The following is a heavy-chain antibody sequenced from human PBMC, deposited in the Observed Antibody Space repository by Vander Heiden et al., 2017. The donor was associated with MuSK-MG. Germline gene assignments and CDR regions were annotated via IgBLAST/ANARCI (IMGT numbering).Heavy chain of an antibody. Sequence: EVQLVQSRAEVKKPGESLRISCQGSGYSFSTYWIGWVRQLPGRGLEWMGSIYPGDSDTRYGPSFQGQVTISTDNSVNTAYLQWSGLKASDTAMYYCARAPTYQLLYGGAFDFWGQGTMVTVSS. CDR3: ARAPTYQLLYGGAFDF. V-gene: IGHV5-51*03. CDR2: IYPGDSDT. CDR1: GYSFSTYW. D-gene: IGHD2-2*02. J-gene: IGHJ3*01.